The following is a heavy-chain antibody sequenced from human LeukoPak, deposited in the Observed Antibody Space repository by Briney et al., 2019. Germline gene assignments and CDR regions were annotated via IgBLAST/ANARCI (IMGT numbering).Heavy chain of an antibody. J-gene: IGHJ4*02. Sequence: GGPLRLSCAASGFTFSSYWMSWVRQAPGKGLEWVANMKYDGSEKDYVDSVKGRFAISRDNAKNSPYLQMNSLRAEDTAVYYCARDIAAAGLFFDYWGQGTLVTVSS. CDR1: GFTFSSYW. D-gene: IGHD6-13*01. V-gene: IGHV3-7*01. CDR2: MKYDGSEK. CDR3: ARDIAAAGLFFDY.